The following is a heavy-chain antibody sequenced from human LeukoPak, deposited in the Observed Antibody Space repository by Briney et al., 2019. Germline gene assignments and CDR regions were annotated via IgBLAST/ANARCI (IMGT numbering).Heavy chain of an antibody. J-gene: IGHJ6*03. CDR1: GGTFGSYA. Sequence: SVKVSCKASGGTFGSYAISWVRQAPGQGLEWMGGIIPMFGTAKYTQKFQGRVTFTTDESTSTAYMELSSLRSEDTAVFYCAGGGAVTTLSTKYMHVWGKGTTVTVSS. V-gene: IGHV1-69*05. CDR3: AGGGAVTTLSTKYMHV. CDR2: IIPMFGTA. D-gene: IGHD2-8*01.